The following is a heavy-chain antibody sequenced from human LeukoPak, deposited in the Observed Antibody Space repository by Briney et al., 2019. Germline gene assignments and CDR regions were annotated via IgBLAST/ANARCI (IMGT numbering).Heavy chain of an antibody. Sequence: ASVKVSCKASGYTFTSYYMHWVRQAPGQGLEWMGIINPSGGSTSYAQKFQGRVTMTRDTSTSTVYMELSSLRPEDTAVYYCARASYGVEGCPGPWGQGTLVTVSS. CDR3: ARASYGVEGCPGP. D-gene: IGHD2-8*01. CDR2: INPSGGST. J-gene: IGHJ5*02. V-gene: IGHV1-46*03. CDR1: GYTFTSYY.